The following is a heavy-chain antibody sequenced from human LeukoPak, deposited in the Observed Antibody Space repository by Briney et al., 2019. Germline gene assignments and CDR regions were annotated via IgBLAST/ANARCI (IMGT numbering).Heavy chain of an antibody. Sequence: PGGSLRLSCAASGFTFSSYEMNWVRQAPGKGLEWVSYISSSGSTIYYADSVKGRFTISRDNAKNSLYLQMNSLRAEDTAVYYCARGPYSGSYPAEYFQHWGQGTLVTVSS. J-gene: IGHJ1*01. CDR1: GFTFSSYE. CDR2: ISSSGSTI. CDR3: ARGPYSGSYPAEYFQH. V-gene: IGHV3-48*03. D-gene: IGHD1-26*01.